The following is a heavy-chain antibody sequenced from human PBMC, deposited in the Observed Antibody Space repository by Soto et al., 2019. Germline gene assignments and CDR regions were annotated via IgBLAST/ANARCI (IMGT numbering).Heavy chain of an antibody. Sequence: EVQLLESGGGLVQPGGSLRLSCAASGSNFDSYAMNWVRQAPGKGLEWVSAISRDGGTTFYADSVKGRFTISRDNSENTLYMERNSLRVEDTAVYYCAKGGFWVHYGMDVWGQGTTVTVSS. V-gene: IGHV3-23*01. CDR1: GSNFDSYA. D-gene: IGHD3-16*01. J-gene: IGHJ6*02. CDR2: ISRDGGTT. CDR3: AKGGFWVHYGMDV.